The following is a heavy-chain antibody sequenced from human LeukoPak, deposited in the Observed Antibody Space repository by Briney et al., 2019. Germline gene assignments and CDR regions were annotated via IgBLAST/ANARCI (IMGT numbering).Heavy chain of an antibody. CDR1: GFTFSNAW. CDR2: IKSKTDGGTT. J-gene: IGHJ6*02. D-gene: IGHD6-13*01. V-gene: IGHV3-15*01. Sequence: PGGSLRLSCAASGFTFSNAWMSWVRQAPGKGLEWVGRIKSKTDGGTTDYAAPVKGRFTISRDDSKNTLYLQMNSLKTEDTAVYYCTTDGYPHYYGMDVWGQGTTVTVSS. CDR3: TTDGYPHYYGMDV.